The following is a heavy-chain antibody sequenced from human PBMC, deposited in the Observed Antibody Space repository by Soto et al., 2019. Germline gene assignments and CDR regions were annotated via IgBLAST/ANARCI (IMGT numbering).Heavy chain of an antibody. Sequence: PSETLSLTCAVSGYTISSGYYWGWIRQPPGQGLDWIGSIFHSGSTYYNPSLKSRVTMSLDTSKNQFSLKLSSVTAADTAGYYCAREDYSDSSGYYCFFDYWGQGTLVTVSS. CDR1: GYTISSGYY. CDR3: AREDYSDSSGYYCFFDY. V-gene: IGHV4-38-2*02. J-gene: IGHJ4*02. CDR2: IFHSGST. D-gene: IGHD3-22*01.